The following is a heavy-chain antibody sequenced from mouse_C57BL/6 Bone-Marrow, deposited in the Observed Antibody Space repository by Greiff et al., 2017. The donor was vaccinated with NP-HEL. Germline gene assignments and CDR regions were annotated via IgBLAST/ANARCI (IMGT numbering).Heavy chain of an antibody. CDR3: ARLTTVVADYFDY. D-gene: IGHD1-1*01. J-gene: IGHJ2*01. V-gene: IGHV1-69*01. Sequence: VKLQQPGAELVMPGASVKLSCKASGYTFTSYWMHWVKQRPGQGLEWIGEIDPSDSYTNYNQKFKGKSTLTVDKSSSTAYMQLSSLTSEDSAVYYCARLTTVVADYFDYWGQGTTLTVSS. CDR1: GYTFTSYW. CDR2: IDPSDSYT.